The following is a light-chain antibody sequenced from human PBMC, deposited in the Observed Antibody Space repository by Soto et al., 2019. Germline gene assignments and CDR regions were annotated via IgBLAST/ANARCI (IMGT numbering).Light chain of an antibody. CDR1: SSNIGSNT. CDR3: AAWDDSLNGGV. Sequence: QSVLTQPPSASGTPGKRVTISCSGSSSNIGSNTVNWYQQLPGTAPKLLIYSNKQRPSGVPDRFSGSKSGTSASLAISGLQSEDEADYYCAAWDDSLNGGVFGGGTKLTVL. J-gene: IGLJ2*01. V-gene: IGLV1-44*01. CDR2: SNK.